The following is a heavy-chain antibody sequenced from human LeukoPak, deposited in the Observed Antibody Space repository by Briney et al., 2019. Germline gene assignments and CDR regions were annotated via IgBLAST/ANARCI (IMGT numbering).Heavy chain of an antibody. CDR1: GYTFTSYY. D-gene: IGHD3-22*01. Sequence: ASVKVSCKASGYTFTSYYMHWVRQAPGQGLEWMGIINPSGGSTSYAQKFQGRVTMTRDMSTSTVYMELSSLRSEDTAVYYCARVSSWDSSGYSDDYWGQGTQVTVSS. CDR3: ARVSSWDSSGYSDDY. V-gene: IGHV1-46*01. CDR2: INPSGGST. J-gene: IGHJ4*02.